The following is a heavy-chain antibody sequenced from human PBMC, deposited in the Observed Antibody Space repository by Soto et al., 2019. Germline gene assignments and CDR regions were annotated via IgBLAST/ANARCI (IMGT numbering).Heavy chain of an antibody. CDR3: ARRSQQWLAYYFDY. Sequence: QVQLVESGGGVVQPGRSLRLSCAASGFTFSSYAMHWVRQAPGKGLEWVAVISYDGSNKYYADSVKGRFTISRDNSKNTLYQQMNSLRAEDTAVYYCARRSQQWLAYYFDYWGQGTLVTVSS. J-gene: IGHJ4*02. CDR1: GFTFSSYA. V-gene: IGHV3-30-3*01. D-gene: IGHD6-19*01. CDR2: ISYDGSNK.